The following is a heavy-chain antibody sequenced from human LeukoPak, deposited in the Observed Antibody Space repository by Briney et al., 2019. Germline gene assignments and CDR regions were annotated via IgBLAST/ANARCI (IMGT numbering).Heavy chain of an antibody. CDR1: GGSLSSYY. V-gene: IGHV4-59*12. Sequence: SETLSLTCTVSGGSLSSYYWSWIRRPPGKGLEWIGYIYYSGSTNYNPSLKSRVTISVDTSKNQFSLKLSSVTAADTAVYYCARDRFPYSSGWYHAYWGQGTLVTVSS. J-gene: IGHJ4*02. CDR2: IYYSGST. D-gene: IGHD6-19*01. CDR3: ARDRFPYSSGWYHAY.